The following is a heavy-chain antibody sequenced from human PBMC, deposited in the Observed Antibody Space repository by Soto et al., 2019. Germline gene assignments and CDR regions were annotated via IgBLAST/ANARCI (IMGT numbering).Heavy chain of an antibody. V-gene: IGHV5-51*01. J-gene: IGHJ4*02. CDR2: IYPGDSDT. D-gene: IGHD3-3*01. Sequence: GESLKISCKGSGYSFTSYWIGWVRQMPGKGLEWMGIIYPGDSDTRYSPSFQGQVTISADKSISTAYLQWSSLKASDTAMYYCARPGTLNYDFWSGYYDYYFDYWGQGTLVTVYS. CDR3: ARPGTLNYDFWSGYYDYYFDY. CDR1: GYSFTSYW.